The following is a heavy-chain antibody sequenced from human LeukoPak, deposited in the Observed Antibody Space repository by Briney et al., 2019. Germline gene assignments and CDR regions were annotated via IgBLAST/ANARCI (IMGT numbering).Heavy chain of an antibody. D-gene: IGHD1-26*01. CDR1: GFTFSTYG. CDR2: LSFDGKNK. Sequence: PGGSLRLSCTTSGFTFSTYGMHWVRQAPGRGLEWVALLSFDGKNKYYADSVKGRFTVSRDNSKNTLYLQMNSLRDDDTAVYYCAKDSGSYFFDYWGQGTLVTVSS. V-gene: IGHV3-30*18. CDR3: AKDSGSYFFDY. J-gene: IGHJ4*02.